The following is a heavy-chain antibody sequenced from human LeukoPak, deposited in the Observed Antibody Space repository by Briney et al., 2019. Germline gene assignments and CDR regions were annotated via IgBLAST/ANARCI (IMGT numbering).Heavy chain of an antibody. D-gene: IGHD3-22*01. CDR1: GFIFSNAW. CDR3: ARDLGQYYDTSDNWFDP. Sequence: GGSLRLSCAASGFIFSNAWMSWVRQAPGKGLEWVALLSYDGSLQYYEDSVKGRFTISRDVSKNTLYLQMNSLRPEDTAVYYCARDLGQYYDTSDNWFDPWGQGTLVTVSS. V-gene: IGHV3-30*03. J-gene: IGHJ5*02. CDR2: LSYDGSLQ.